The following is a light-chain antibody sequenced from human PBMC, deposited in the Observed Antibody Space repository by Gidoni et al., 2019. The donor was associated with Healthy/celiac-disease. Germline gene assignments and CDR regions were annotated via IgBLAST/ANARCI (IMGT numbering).Light chain of an antibody. V-gene: IGLV2-11*01. CDR3: CSYAGSYTLV. CDR2: DVS. CDR1: SSGVGGYNY. J-gene: IGLJ2*01. Sequence: QSALTQPLSVSGSPGQSVTISCTGTSSGVGGYNYVSWYQQHPGKAPKLMIYDVSKRPSGVPDRFSGSKSGNTASLTISGLQAEDDADYYCCSYAGSYTLVFGGGTKLTVL.